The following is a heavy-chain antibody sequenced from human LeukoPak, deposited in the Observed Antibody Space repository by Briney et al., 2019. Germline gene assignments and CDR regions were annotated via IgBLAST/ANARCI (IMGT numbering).Heavy chain of an antibody. CDR2: ITTGRGET. Sequence: ASVKDSCKASGYTFTDYALHWMRQAPGQSLEWMGWITTGRGETRYSQEFQRRITFTRDTSASTVYMDLSDLRSEDTAVYYCARGGKQWRGGNYFDSWGQGTLVAVSS. CDR1: GYTFTDYA. D-gene: IGHD6-19*01. CDR3: ARGGKQWRGGNYFDS. J-gene: IGHJ4*02. V-gene: IGHV1-3*03.